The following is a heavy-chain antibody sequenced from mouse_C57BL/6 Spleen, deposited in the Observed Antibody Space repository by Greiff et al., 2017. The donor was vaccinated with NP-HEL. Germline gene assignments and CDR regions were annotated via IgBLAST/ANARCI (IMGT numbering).Heavy chain of an antibody. J-gene: IGHJ4*01. V-gene: IGHV1-26*01. CDR3: ARLDYYGSSYAMDY. Sequence: EVQLQQSGPELVKPGASVKISCKASGYTFTDYYMNWVKQSHGKSLEWIGDINPNNGGTSYNQKFKGKATLTVDKSSSTAYMELRSLTSEDSAVYYCARLDYYGSSYAMDYWGQGTSVTVSS. CDR1: GYTFTDYY. D-gene: IGHD1-1*01. CDR2: INPNNGGT.